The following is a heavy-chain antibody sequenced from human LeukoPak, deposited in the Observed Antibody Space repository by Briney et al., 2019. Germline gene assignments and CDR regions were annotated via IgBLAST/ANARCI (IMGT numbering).Heavy chain of an antibody. D-gene: IGHD6-13*01. V-gene: IGHV4-31*03. J-gene: IGHJ4*02. Sequence: SQTLSLTCTVAGGSISSGGYYLSWIRQHPGKGLEWIGYIYYSGSTYYNPSLKSRVTISVDTSKNQFSLKLSSVTAANTAVYYCARVVVGIAAAVDWGQGTLVTVSS. CDR1: GGSISSGGYY. CDR2: IYYSGST. CDR3: ARVVVGIAAAVD.